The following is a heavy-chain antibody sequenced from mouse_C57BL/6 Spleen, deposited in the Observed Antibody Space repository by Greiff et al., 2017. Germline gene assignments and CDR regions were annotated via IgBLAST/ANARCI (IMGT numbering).Heavy chain of an antibody. CDR2: INPSSGYT. CDR1: GYTFTSYT. CDR3: AREDRYYYAMDY. Sequence: VKLVESGAELARPGASVKMSCKASGYTFTSYTMHWVKQRPGQGLEWIGYINPSSGYTKYNQKFKDKATLTADKSSSTAYMQLSSLTSEDSAVYYCAREDRYYYAMDYWGQGTSVTVSS. J-gene: IGHJ4*01. V-gene: IGHV1-4*01.